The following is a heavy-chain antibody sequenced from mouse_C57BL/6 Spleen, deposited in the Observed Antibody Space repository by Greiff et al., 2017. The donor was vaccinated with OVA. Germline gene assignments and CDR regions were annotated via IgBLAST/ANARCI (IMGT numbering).Heavy chain of an antibody. CDR1: GYTFTSYD. D-gene: IGHD2-4*01. CDR3: ARRYDYDEGEFAY. J-gene: IGHJ3*01. V-gene: IGHV1-85*01. CDR2: IYPRDGST. Sequence: QVQLQQPGPELVKPGASVKLSCKASGYTFTSYDINWVKQRPGQGLEWIGWIYPRDGSTKYNEKFKGKATLTVDTSSSTAYMELHSLTSEDSAVYFCARRYDYDEGEFAYWGQGTLVTVSA.